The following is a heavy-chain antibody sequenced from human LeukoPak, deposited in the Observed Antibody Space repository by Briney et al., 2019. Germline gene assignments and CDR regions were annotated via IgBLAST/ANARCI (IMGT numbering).Heavy chain of an antibody. Sequence: LRASVKVSCKASGGTFSSYAISWVRQAPGQGLEWMGGIIPIFGTANYAQKFQGRVTITTDESTSTAYMELSSLRSEDTAVYYCARDPRAYRGGDCYSVGDAFDIWGQGTMVTVSS. CDR1: GGTFSSYA. D-gene: IGHD2-21*02. V-gene: IGHV1-69*05. CDR2: IIPIFGTA. CDR3: ARDPRAYRGGDCYSVGDAFDI. J-gene: IGHJ3*02.